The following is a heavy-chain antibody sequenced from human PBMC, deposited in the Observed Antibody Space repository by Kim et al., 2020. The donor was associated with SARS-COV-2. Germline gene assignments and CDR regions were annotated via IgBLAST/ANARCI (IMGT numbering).Heavy chain of an antibody. CDR2: ISAYNGNT. Sequence: ASVKVSCKASGYTFTSYGISWVRQAPGQGLEWMGWISAYNGNTNYAQKLQGRVTMTTDTSTSTAYMELRSLRSDDTAVYYCARDGFTGLLSFYAFDIWGQGTMVTVSS. CDR3: ARDGFTGLLSFYAFDI. V-gene: IGHV1-18*04. J-gene: IGHJ3*02. D-gene: IGHD2-2*01. CDR1: GYTFTSYG.